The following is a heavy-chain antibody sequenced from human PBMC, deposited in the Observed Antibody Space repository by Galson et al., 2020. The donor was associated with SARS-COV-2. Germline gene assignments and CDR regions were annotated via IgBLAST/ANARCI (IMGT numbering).Heavy chain of an antibody. CDR3: AREMATITSNYFDY. CDR2: ISSSSSYI. Sequence: GGSLRLSCAASGFTFSSYSMNWVHQAPGKGLEWVSSISSSSSYIYYADSVKGRFTISRDNAKNSLYLQMNSLRAEDTAVYYCAREMATITSNYFDYWGQGTLVTVSS. D-gene: IGHD5-12*01. CDR1: GFTFSSYS. V-gene: IGHV3-21*01. J-gene: IGHJ4*02.